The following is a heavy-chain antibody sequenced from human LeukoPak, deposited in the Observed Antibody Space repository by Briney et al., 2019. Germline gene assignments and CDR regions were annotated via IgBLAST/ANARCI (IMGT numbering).Heavy chain of an antibody. V-gene: IGHV3-21*04. CDR3: ANFGTNSSGRIGAFDY. J-gene: IGHJ4*02. CDR1: GFTFSSYS. CDR2: ISSSSSYI. Sequence: GGSLRLSCAASGFTFSSYSMNWVRQAPGKGLEWVSSISSSSSYIYYADSVKGRFTISRDNAKNSLYLQMNSLRAEDTAVYYCANFGTNSSGRIGAFDYWGQGTLVTVSS. D-gene: IGHD3-22*01.